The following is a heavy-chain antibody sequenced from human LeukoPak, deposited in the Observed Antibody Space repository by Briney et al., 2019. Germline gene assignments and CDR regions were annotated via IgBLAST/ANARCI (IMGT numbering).Heavy chain of an antibody. Sequence: GASVTVSCKASGYTFTSYYMHWVRQAPGQGLEWMGIINPSGGSTSYAQKFQGRVTMTRDTSTSTVYMELSSLRSEDTAVYYCARVLDTDYYMDVWGKGTTVTISS. D-gene: IGHD5-18*01. CDR3: ARVLDTDYYMDV. J-gene: IGHJ6*03. CDR1: GYTFTSYY. CDR2: INPSGGST. V-gene: IGHV1-46*01.